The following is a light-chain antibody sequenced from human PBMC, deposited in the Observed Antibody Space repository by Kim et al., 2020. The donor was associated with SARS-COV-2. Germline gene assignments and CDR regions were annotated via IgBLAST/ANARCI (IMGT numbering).Light chain of an antibody. V-gene: IGLV4-69*01. CDR2: LNSDGSH. Sequence: SVKLTCTRSSGHSSDYNAGHQHRQGKGPGYLMRLNSDGSHSKGDGIPYRFSGSSSGAERYITSSSLEAEDEDDYDSQNWGTGIGVFGGGTQLTVL. CDR3: QNWGTGIGV. J-gene: IGLJ3*02. CDR1: SGHSSDY.